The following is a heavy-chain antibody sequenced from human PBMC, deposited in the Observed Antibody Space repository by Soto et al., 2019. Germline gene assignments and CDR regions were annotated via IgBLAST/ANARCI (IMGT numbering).Heavy chain of an antibody. D-gene: IGHD2-2*01. CDR1: GVTFSNSA. Sequence: EVKLLESGGGLVQPGGSLRLSCTVSGVTFSNSAMNWVRQAPGKGLEWVSSLRGSGGTTYYADSVKGRFIISSDTPGNTLYLQLNSLRPEYTAVYYCARVDRGSVARPTRLDPWGQGTLVTVSS. J-gene: IGHJ5*02. CDR3: ARVDRGSVARPTRLDP. CDR2: LRGSGGTT. V-gene: IGHV3-23*01.